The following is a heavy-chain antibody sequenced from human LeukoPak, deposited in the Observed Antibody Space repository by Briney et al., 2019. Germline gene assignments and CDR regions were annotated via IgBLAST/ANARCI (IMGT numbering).Heavy chain of an antibody. Sequence: SGTLSLTCAVSGGSISSSNWWSWVRQPPGKGLEWIGEIYHSGSTNYNPSLKSRVTISVDKSKNQFSLKLSSVTAAGTAVYYCARVVDRAVAGTGGGYYWGQGTLVTVSS. CDR1: GGSISSSNW. CDR2: IYHSGST. D-gene: IGHD6-19*01. J-gene: IGHJ4*02. V-gene: IGHV4-4*02. CDR3: ARVVDRAVAGTGGGYY.